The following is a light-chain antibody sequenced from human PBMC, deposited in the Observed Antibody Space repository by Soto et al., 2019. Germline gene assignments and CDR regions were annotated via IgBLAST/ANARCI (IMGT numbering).Light chain of an antibody. CDR3: QQYYSTPLT. V-gene: IGKV4-1*01. CDR2: WAS. J-gene: IGKJ1*01. Sequence: DIVMTQSPDSLAVSLGERATINCKSSQSVLYSSNNKNYLAWYQQKPGQPPKLLIYWASTRESGVPDRFSGSGSATDFTLTISSLQAEDVAVYYCQQYYSTPLTFGQGTKVESK. CDR1: QSVLYSSNNKNY.